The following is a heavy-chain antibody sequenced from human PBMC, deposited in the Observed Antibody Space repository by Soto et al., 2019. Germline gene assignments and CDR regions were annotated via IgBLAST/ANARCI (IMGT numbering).Heavy chain of an antibody. CDR3: AKDQMEAYYYDSSGYYLTYYFDY. V-gene: IGHV3-23*01. CDR2: ISGSGGST. Sequence: GSLRLSCAASGFTFSSYAMSWVRQAPGKGLEWVSAISGSGGSTYYADFVKGRFTISRDNSKNTLYLQMNSLRAEDTAVYYCAKDQMEAYYYDSSGYYLTYYFDYWGQGTLVTVSS. J-gene: IGHJ4*02. CDR1: GFTFSSYA. D-gene: IGHD3-22*01.